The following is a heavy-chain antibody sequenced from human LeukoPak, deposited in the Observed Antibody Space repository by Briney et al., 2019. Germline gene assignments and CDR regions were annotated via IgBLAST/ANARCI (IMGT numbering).Heavy chain of an antibody. CDR2: ISYDGSNK. CDR3: AKDLVRRLLWFGESEYFDY. V-gene: IGHV3-30*18. CDR1: GFTLSSYG. J-gene: IGHJ4*02. D-gene: IGHD3-10*01. Sequence: PGGSLRLSCAASGFTLSSYGMHWVRQAPGKGMEWVADISYDGSNKYYADSVKCRFTISRDNSKNTLYLQMNSLRAEDTAVYYCAKDLVRRLLWFGESEYFDYWGQGTLVTVSS.